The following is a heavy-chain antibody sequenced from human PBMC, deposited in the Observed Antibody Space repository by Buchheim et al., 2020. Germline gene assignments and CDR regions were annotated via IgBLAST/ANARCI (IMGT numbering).Heavy chain of an antibody. V-gene: IGHV3-23*01. CDR1: GFTFSRHA. CDR3: ARDPPWFDP. Sequence: EEHLLESGGGLVQPGGSLRLSCVGSGFTFSRHALAWVRQTPGKGLEWVSSISDNSDTIFYGDSVKGRFTISRDNSKSTVYMQMNSLRVEDTAVYYCARDPPWFDPWGQGTL. J-gene: IGHJ5*02. CDR2: ISDNSDTI.